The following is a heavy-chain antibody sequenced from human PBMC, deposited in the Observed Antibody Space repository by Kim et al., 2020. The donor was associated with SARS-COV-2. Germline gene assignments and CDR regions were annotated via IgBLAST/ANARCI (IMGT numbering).Heavy chain of an antibody. V-gene: IGHV4-61*02. CDR1: GGSISSGSYY. J-gene: IGHJ5*02. D-gene: IGHD3-10*01. Sequence: SETLSLTCTVSGGSISSGSYYWSWIRQPAGKGLEWIGRIYTSGSTNYNPSLKSRVTISVDTSKNQFSLKLSSVTAADTAVYYCARDGVYYGSGSYEGNWFDPWGQGTLVTVSS. CDR2: IYTSGST. CDR3: ARDGVYYGSGSYEGNWFDP.